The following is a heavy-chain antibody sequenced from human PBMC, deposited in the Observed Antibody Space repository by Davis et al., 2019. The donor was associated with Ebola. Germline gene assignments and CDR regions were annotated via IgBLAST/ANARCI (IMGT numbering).Heavy chain of an antibody. Sequence: PSETLSLTCAVSGGSISSGGYSWSWIRQPAGKGLEWIGRIYTSGSTNYNPSLKSRVTMSVDTSKNQFSLKLSSVTAADTAVYYCARESGWYLDYWGQGTLVTVSS. CDR3: ARESGWYLDY. CDR2: IYTSGST. D-gene: IGHD6-19*01. V-gene: IGHV4-61*02. CDR1: GGSISSGGYS. J-gene: IGHJ4*02.